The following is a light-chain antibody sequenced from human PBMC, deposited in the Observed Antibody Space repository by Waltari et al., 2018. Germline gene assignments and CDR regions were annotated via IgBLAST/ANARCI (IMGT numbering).Light chain of an antibody. CDR2: VNSAGSH. J-gene: IGLJ3*02. CDR3: QTGGHGTWV. CDR1: SGHSSNV. V-gene: IGLV4-69*01. Sequence: QLVLTQSPSASASLGASVRLTCTLSSGHSSNVIAWHQQQPEKGPRYLMRVNSAGSHSKGDEIPDRFSCSSSGAERYLTISSLQSEDEADYYCQTGGHGTWVFGGGTKLTVL.